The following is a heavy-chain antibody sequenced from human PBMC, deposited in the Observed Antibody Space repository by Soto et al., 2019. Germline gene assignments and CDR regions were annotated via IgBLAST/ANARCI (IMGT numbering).Heavy chain of an antibody. CDR1: GYTFTSYG. CDR3: AMRLQGGGYFDY. V-gene: IGHV1-18*01. J-gene: IGHJ4*02. Sequence: ASVKVSCKASGYTFTSYGITWVRQAPGQGLEWMGWISSYNDNTNYAQKFQERVTMTTDTSTSTAYMELSSLRSEDTAVYYCAMRLQGGGYFDYWDQGTLVTVSS. CDR2: ISSYNDNT. D-gene: IGHD4-4*01.